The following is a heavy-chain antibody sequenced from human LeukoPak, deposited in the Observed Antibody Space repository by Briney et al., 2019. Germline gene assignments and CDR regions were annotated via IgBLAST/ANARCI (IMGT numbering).Heavy chain of an antibody. J-gene: IGHJ5*02. CDR3: ARGNWSYASFWFDP. CDR1: GGSISSYY. V-gene: IGHV4-59*01. D-gene: IGHD1-7*01. Sequence: SETLSLTCTVSGGSISSYYWSWIRQPPGKGLELIGYISYSGSTNYNPSLKSRVSISVETSKNQFSLKLSSVTAADTAVYYCARGNWSYASFWFDPWGQGTLVTVSS. CDR2: ISYSGST.